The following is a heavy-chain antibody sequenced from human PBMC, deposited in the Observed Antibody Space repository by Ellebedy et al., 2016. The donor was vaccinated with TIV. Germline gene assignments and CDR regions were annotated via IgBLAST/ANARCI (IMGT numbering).Heavy chain of an antibody. D-gene: IGHD3-10*01. V-gene: IGHV4-59*12. Sequence: MPSETLSLTCTVSGGSISIYYWSWIRQPPGKGLEWIGYIYYSGSTNYNPSLKSRVTISVDTSKNHFSLKLRSVTAADTAVYFCARGIYGSGSVDYWGQGTLVTVSS. CDR1: GGSISIYY. J-gene: IGHJ4*02. CDR3: ARGIYGSGSVDY. CDR2: IYYSGST.